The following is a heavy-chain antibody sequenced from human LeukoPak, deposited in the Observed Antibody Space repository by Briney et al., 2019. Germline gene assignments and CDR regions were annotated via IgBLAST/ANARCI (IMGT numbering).Heavy chain of an antibody. CDR2: ISAYNGNT. CDR3: ARDGADNCSGGSCPDAFDI. CDR1: GYTFTIYG. Sequence: VASVKVSFKASGYTFTIYGISWVRQAPGQGLEWMGWISAYNGNTNYAQKLQGRVTMTTDTSTSTAYMELRSLRSDDTAVYYCARDGADNCSGGSCPDAFDIWGQGTMVTVSS. J-gene: IGHJ3*02. D-gene: IGHD2-15*01. V-gene: IGHV1-18*01.